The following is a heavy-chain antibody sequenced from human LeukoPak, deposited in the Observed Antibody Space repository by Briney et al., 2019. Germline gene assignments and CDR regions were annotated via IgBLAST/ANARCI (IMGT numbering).Heavy chain of an antibody. CDR2: IYTGGDT. CDR1: GFTVSINY. J-gene: IGHJ4*02. D-gene: IGHD3-22*01. CDR3: ARARDYNDTSGYPEGFDY. V-gene: IGHV3-53*01. Sequence: PGRSLRLSCAASGFTVSINYMTWVRQAPGKGLEWVSVIYTGGDTKYADSVKGRFTISRDSSKNTLYLQMNSLRAEDTAVYFCARARDYNDTSGYPEGFDYWGQGILVTVSS.